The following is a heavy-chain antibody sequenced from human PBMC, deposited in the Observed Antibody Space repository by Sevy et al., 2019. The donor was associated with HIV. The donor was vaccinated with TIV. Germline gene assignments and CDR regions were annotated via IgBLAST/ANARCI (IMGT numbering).Heavy chain of an antibody. CDR1: AFNFSDYY. Sequence: GGSLRLSCAASAFNFSDYYINWIRQAPGKGLEWISYISSSGTYTNYADSVKGRFTISRENGKNSVYLQMHSLRAEDAAVYYCATCSSGNCFTAERSFDIWGQGTMVTVSS. V-gene: IGHV3-11*06. J-gene: IGHJ3*02. CDR3: ATCSSGNCFTAERSFDI. CDR2: ISSSGTYT. D-gene: IGHD2-2*02.